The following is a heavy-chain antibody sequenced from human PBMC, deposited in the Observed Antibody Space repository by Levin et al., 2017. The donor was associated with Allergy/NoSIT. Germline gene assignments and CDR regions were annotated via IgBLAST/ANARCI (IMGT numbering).Heavy chain of an antibody. V-gene: IGHV4-59*01. D-gene: IGHD5-12*01. CDR2: IYYSGST. Sequence: PSETLSLTCTVSGGSISSYYWSWIRQPPGKGLEWIGYIYYSGSTNYNPSLKSRVTISVDTSKNQFSLKLSSVTAADTAVYYCARAWGWIYQMGYYYMDVWGKGTTVTVSS. CDR1: GGSISSYY. CDR3: ARAWGWIYQMGYYYMDV. J-gene: IGHJ6*03.